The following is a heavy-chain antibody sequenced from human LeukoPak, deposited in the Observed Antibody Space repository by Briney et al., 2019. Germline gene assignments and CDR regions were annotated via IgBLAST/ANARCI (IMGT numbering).Heavy chain of an antibody. D-gene: IGHD3-22*01. CDR1: GGSISSGGYS. Sequence: PSETLSLTCAVSGGSISSGGYSWSWNRQPPGKGLEWIGYIYHSGSTYYNPSLKSRVTISVDRSKNQFSLKLSSVTAAATAVYYCARSDSSGYYFGYWGQGTLVTVSS. J-gene: IGHJ4*02. CDR2: IYHSGST. CDR3: ARSDSSGYYFGY. V-gene: IGHV4-30-2*01.